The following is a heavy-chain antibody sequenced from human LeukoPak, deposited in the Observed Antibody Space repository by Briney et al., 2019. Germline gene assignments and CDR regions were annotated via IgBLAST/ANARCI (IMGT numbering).Heavy chain of an antibody. CDR2: ISYDGSNK. CDR1: GFTFSSYG. D-gene: IGHD1-26*01. V-gene: IGHV3-30*03. J-gene: IGHJ4*02. Sequence: PGGSLRLSCAASGFTFSSYGMHWVRQAPGKGLEWVAVISYDGSNKYYADSVKGRFTISRDNSKNTLYLQMNSLRAEDTAVYYCARDQVGASMGYFDYWGQGTLVTVSS. CDR3: ARDQVGASMGYFDY.